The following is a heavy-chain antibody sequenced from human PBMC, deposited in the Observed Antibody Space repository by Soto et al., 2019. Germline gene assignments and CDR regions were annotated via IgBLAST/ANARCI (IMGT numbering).Heavy chain of an antibody. D-gene: IGHD3-10*01. V-gene: IGHV4-30-2*01. Sequence: SETLSLTCAVSGGSISSGGYSWSWIRQPPGKGLEWIGYIYHSGSTYYNPSLKSRVTISVDTSKNQFSLKLSSVTAADTAVYYCARLWFGELLETNWFDPWGQGTLVTVSS. J-gene: IGHJ5*02. CDR3: ARLWFGELLETNWFDP. CDR2: IYHSGST. CDR1: GGSISSGGYS.